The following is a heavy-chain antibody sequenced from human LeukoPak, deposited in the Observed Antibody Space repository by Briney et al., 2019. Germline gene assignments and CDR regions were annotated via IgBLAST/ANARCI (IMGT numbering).Heavy chain of an antibody. CDR1: GYTFTGYY. Sequence: ASVKVSCKASGYTFTGYYMHWVRQAPGQGLEWMGWINPNSGGTNYAQKFQGRVTMTRDTSISTAYMELNSLRSEDTAVYYCARDDRDGYNYGYWGQGTLVTVSS. V-gene: IGHV1-2*02. CDR2: INPNSGGT. CDR3: ARDDRDGYNYGY. D-gene: IGHD5-24*01. J-gene: IGHJ4*02.